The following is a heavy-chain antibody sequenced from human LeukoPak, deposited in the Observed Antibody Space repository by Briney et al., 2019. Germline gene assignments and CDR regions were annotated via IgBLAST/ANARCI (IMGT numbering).Heavy chain of an antibody. D-gene: IGHD6-19*01. J-gene: IGHJ4*02. CDR3: ARVGYSSRKFDY. CDR2: INPNSGGT. CDR1: GYTFTGYY. V-gene: IGHV1-2*06. Sequence: WASVKVSCKASGYTFTGYYMHWVRQAPGQGLEWMGRINPNSGGTNYAQKFQGRVTMTRDTSISTAYMELSRLRSDDTAVYYCARVGYSSRKFDYWGQGTLVIVSS.